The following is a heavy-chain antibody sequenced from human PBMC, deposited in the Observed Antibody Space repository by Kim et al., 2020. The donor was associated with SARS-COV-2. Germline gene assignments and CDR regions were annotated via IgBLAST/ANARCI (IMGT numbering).Heavy chain of an antibody. Sequence: SGKGRFTISRDNSKNTLYLKMNSVSAEDTAVYYCAKGGGSGSYYDAFDIWGQGTMVTVSS. D-gene: IGHD3-10*01. CDR3: AKGGGSGSYYDAFDI. V-gene: IGHV3-23*02. J-gene: IGHJ3*02.